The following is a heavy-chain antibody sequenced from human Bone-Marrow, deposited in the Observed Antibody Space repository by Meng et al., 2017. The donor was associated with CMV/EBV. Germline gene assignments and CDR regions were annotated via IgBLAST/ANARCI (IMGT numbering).Heavy chain of an antibody. Sequence: SETLSLTCTVSGGSISSYYWSWIRQPPGKGLEWIGYIYYSGSTNYNPSLKSRVTISVDTSKHQFSLKLSSVTAADTAVYYWARDGGMVRGVRSYNYYYGMDVWGQGTTVTVSS. J-gene: IGHJ6*02. CDR1: GGSISSYY. V-gene: IGHV4-59*01. D-gene: IGHD3-10*01. CDR3: ARDGGMVRGVRSYNYYYGMDV. CDR2: IYYSGST.